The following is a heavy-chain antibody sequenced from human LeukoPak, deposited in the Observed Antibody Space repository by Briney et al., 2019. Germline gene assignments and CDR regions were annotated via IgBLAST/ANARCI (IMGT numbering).Heavy chain of an antibody. D-gene: IGHD2-15*01. CDR2: IYHSGST. J-gene: IGHJ6*04. V-gene: IGHV4-30-2*01. CDR1: GGSISSGGYS. Sequence: SETLSLTCAVSGGSISSGGYSWSWIRQPPGTGLEWIGYIYHSGSTYYNPSLKSRVTISVDRSKNQFSRKLSSVTAADTAVYYCARARRGSNTYYYGMDVWGKGTTVTVSS. CDR3: ARARRGSNTYYYGMDV.